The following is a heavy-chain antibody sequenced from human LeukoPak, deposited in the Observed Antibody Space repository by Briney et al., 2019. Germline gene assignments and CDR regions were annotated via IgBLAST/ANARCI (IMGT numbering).Heavy chain of an antibody. D-gene: IGHD3-10*01. CDR1: GFTFSDSW. J-gene: IGHJ4*02. V-gene: IGHV3-7*03. Sequence: GGSLRLSCAASGFTFSDSWMSWVRQAPGKGLEWVANMNQDGSAKDYVDSVKGRFTISRDNARNSLYLQMSSLRAEDTAVYFCAKRGVVIRVFLVGFHKEAYYFDSWGQGALVTVSS. CDR3: AKRGVVIRVFLVGFHKEAYYFDS. CDR2: MNQDGSAK.